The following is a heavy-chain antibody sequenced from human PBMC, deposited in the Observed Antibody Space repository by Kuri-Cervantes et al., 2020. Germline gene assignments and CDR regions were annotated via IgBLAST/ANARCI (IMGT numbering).Heavy chain of an antibody. Sequence: SGPTLVTPTQTLTLTCTFSGFSLRTGGVGVGWIRQPPGKALEWLALIYWDDYKRYSPSLKSRLTITKDTSKNQVVLTMTNMDPVDTATYSCAHSAPDGPPKYFDYWGQGTLVTVSS. CDR1: GFSLRTGGVG. CDR2: IYWDDYK. D-gene: IGHD2-8*01. J-gene: IGHJ4*02. V-gene: IGHV2-5*02. CDR3: AHSAPDGPPKYFDY.